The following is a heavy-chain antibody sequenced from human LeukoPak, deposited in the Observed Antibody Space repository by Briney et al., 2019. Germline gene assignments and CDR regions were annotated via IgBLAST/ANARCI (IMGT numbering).Heavy chain of an antibody. CDR1: GYTLTELS. V-gene: IGHV1-24*01. D-gene: IGHD2-2*01. Sequence: ASVKVSCKVSGYTLTELSMHWVRQAPGKGLEWMGGFDPEDGETIYAQKFQGRVTMTEDTSTDTAYMGLSSLRSEDTAVYYCATNTPGGQYQLPDYYYYGMDVWGKGTTVTVSS. J-gene: IGHJ6*04. CDR2: FDPEDGET. CDR3: ATNTPGGQYQLPDYYYYGMDV.